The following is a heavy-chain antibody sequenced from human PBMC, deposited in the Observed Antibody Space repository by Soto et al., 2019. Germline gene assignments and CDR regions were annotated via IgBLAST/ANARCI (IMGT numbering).Heavy chain of an antibody. CDR2: IYYSGST. Sequence: SETLSLTCTVSGGSISSGGYYWSWIRQHPGKGLEWIGYIYYSGSTYYKPSLKSRVTISVDTSKNQFSLKLSSVTAADTAVYYCARDSSGYYHYYYGMDVWGQGTTVTVSS. V-gene: IGHV4-31*03. CDR1: GGSISSGGYY. CDR3: ARDSSGYYHYYYGMDV. J-gene: IGHJ6*02. D-gene: IGHD3-3*01.